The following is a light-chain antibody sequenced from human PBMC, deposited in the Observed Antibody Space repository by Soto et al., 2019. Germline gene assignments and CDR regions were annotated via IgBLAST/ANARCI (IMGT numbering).Light chain of an antibody. CDR1: QSVDTTF. CDR2: GAS. J-gene: IGKJ1*01. Sequence: EIVVTQSPGSLSLSPGQRASLSCRASQSVDTTFFAWYQKKPGQAPRLLIQGASKRATGIPDRFSGSGSGTDFTLIISRLEPEDFAVYYCQQYMSSVTFGQGTKVEIK. CDR3: QQYMSSVT. V-gene: IGKV3-20*01.